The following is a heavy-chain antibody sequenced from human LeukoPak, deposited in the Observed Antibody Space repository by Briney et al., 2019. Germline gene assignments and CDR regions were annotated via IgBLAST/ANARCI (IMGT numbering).Heavy chain of an antibody. CDR3: ARDIVVVLAARGYNWFDP. CDR2: ISSSSSTI. CDR1: GFTFSSYS. D-gene: IGHD2-15*01. J-gene: IGHJ5*02. V-gene: IGHV3-48*04. Sequence: GGSLRLSCAASGFTFSSYSMNWVRQAPGKGLEWVSYISSSSSTIYYADSVKGRFTISRDNAKNSLYLQMNSLRAEDTAVYYCARDIVVVLAARGYNWFDPWGQGTLVTVSS.